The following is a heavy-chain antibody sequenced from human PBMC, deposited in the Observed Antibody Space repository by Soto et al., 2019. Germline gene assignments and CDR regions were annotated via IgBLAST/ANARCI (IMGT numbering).Heavy chain of an antibody. V-gene: IGHV3-9*01. J-gene: IGHJ3*02. Sequence: EVQLVESGGGLVQPGRSLRLSCAASGFTFDDYAMHWVRQAPGKGLEWVSGISWNSGSIGYADSVKGRFTISRDNAKNSLYLQMNSLRAEDTALYYCAKDIQDSSSWYADFDIWGQGTMVTVSS. CDR3: AKDIQDSSSWYADFDI. CDR1: GFTFDDYA. CDR2: ISWNSGSI. D-gene: IGHD6-13*01.